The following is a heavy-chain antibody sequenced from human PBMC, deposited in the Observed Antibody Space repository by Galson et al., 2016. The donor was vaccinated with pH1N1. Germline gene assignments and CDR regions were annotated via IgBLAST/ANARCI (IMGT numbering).Heavy chain of an antibody. V-gene: IGHV3-30*03. J-gene: IGHJ6*02. CDR3: AREDWSYADTYYNGMDV. CDR2: ISYNGNDQ. Sequence: SLRLSCAASGFTFSNYWMNWVRQAPGKGLEWVAFISYNGNDQSYAGSLKGRFTISRDNSKNTLYLQVNSLRTEDTAVFYCAREDWSYADTYYNGMDVWGQGTTVTVSS. CDR1: GFTFSNYW. D-gene: IGHD3-16*01.